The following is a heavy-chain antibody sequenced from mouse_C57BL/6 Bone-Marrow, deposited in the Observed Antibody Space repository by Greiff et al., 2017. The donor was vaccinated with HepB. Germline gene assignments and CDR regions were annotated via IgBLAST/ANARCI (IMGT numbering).Heavy chain of an antibody. CDR1: GFTFSSYG. J-gene: IGHJ2*01. V-gene: IGHV5-6*01. Sequence: EVQVVESGGDLVKPGGSLKLSCAASGFTFSSYGMSWVRQTPDKRLEWVATISSGGSYTYYPDSVKGRFTISRDNAKNTLYLQMSSLKSEDTAMYYCARRNWVDYWGQGTTLTVSS. CDR3: ARRNWVDY. D-gene: IGHD4-1*01. CDR2: ISSGGSYT.